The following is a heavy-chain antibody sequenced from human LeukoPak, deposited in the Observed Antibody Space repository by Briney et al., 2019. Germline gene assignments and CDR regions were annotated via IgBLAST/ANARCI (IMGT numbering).Heavy chain of an antibody. V-gene: IGHV4-59*01. CDR2: IYYSGST. J-gene: IGHJ6*02. Sequence: SETLSLTCTVSGGSISSYYWSWIRQPPGKGLDWIGYIYYSGSTNYNPSLKSRVTISVDTSKNQFSLKLSSVTAADTSVYYCARFRITMFDYYYYYGMDVWGQGTTVTVSS. CDR3: ARFRITMFDYYYYYGMDV. D-gene: IGHD3-10*02. CDR1: GGSISSYY.